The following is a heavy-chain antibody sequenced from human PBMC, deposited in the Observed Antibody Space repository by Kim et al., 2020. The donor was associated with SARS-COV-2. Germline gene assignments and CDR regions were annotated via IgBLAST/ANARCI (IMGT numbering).Heavy chain of an antibody. CDR2: IYTSGIT. CDR1: GGSISSYY. CDR3: ARGEFVQSMDV. D-gene: IGHD6-6*01. Sequence: SETLSLTCTVSGGSISSYYWSWIRQPAGRGLEWIGRIYTSGITNYNPSLKSRVTMSVDTSKNQFSLKLSSVTAADTAVYYCARGEFVQSMDVWGQGTTVTVSS. V-gene: IGHV4-4*07. J-gene: IGHJ6*02.